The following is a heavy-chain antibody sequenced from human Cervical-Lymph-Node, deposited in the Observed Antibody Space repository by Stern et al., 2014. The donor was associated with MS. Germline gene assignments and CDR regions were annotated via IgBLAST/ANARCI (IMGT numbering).Heavy chain of an antibody. J-gene: IGHJ5*02. V-gene: IGHV4-59*01. CDR2: IYYSGTT. CDR3: ARATDL. Sequence: VQLVESGPGLLRPSATLSLTCTVSGASITSYHWSLIRQPPGKGLEWIGYIYYSGTTNYNASLKGRVAISIDTSKTQFSLRLSSVTAADTAVYYCARATDLWGQGTLVTVSS. CDR1: GASITSYH.